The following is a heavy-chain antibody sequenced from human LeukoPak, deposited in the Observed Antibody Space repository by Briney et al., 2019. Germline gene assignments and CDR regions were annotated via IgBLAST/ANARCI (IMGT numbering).Heavy chain of an antibody. D-gene: IGHD6-19*01. CDR2: IYHSGST. CDR3: ARGARRAVAGMIDY. CDR1: GGSISSGGYS. Sequence: SQTLSLTCAVSGGSISSGGYSWSWIRQPPGKGLEWIGYIYHSGSTYYNPSLKSRVTISVDRSKNQFSLKLSSVTAADTAVYYCARGARRAVAGMIDYWGQGTLVTVSS. V-gene: IGHV4-30-2*01. J-gene: IGHJ4*02.